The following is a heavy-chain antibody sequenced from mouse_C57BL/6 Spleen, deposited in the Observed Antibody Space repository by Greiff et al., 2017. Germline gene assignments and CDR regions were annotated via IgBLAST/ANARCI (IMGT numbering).Heavy chain of an antibody. Sequence: VQLQQSGPELVKPGASVKISCKASGYSFTGYYMNWVKQSPEKSLEWIGEINPSTGGTTYNQKFKAKATLTVDKSSSTAYMQLKSLTSEDSAVYYCASPHYYGSSRWYFDVWGTGTTVTVSS. CDR1: GYSFTGYY. D-gene: IGHD1-1*01. CDR3: ASPHYYGSSRWYFDV. CDR2: INPSTGGT. J-gene: IGHJ1*03. V-gene: IGHV1-42*01.